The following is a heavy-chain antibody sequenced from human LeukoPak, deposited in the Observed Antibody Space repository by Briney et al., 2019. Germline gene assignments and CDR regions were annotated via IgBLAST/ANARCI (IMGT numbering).Heavy chain of an antibody. D-gene: IGHD1-26*01. Sequence: HTGGSLRLSCAAPGFTFSSYAMSWVRQPPGKGLEWVSAISGSGGSTYYADSVKGRFTISRDNSKNTLYLQMNSLRAEVTAVYYCAKDRFASGDFDYWGQGTLVTVSS. V-gene: IGHV3-23*01. CDR3: AKDRFASGDFDY. CDR1: GFTFSSYA. CDR2: ISGSGGST. J-gene: IGHJ4*02.